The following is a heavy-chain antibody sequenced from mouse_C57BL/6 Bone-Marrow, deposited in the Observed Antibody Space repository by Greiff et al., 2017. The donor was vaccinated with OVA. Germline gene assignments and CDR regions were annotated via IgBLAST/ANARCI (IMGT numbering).Heavy chain of an antibody. CDR1: GFTFSSYG. CDR3: ARHEADYYGSSWYFDV. CDR2: ISSGGSYT. Sequence: VQGVESGGDLVKPGGSLKLSCAASGFTFSSYGMSWVRQTPDKRLEWVATISSGGSYTYYPDSVKGRFTISRDNAKNTLYLQMSSLKSEDTAMYYCARHEADYYGSSWYFDVWGTGTTVTVSS. D-gene: IGHD1-1*01. V-gene: IGHV5-6*01. J-gene: IGHJ1*03.